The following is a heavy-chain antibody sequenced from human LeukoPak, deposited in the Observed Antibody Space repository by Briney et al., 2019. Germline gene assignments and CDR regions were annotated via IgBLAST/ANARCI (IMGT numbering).Heavy chain of an antibody. Sequence: GGSLRLSCAASGLPFSDSWMGWVRQAPGKGLEWVANINQHGSERHYVDSVKGRFTISRDNAKSSVYLQMNSLRGEDTAVYYCVGEGRNSIKVGFDPWGLGTLVTVSS. CDR3: VGEGRNSIKVGFDP. D-gene: IGHD1-14*01. V-gene: IGHV3-7*01. CDR1: GLPFSDSW. CDR2: INQHGSER. J-gene: IGHJ5*02.